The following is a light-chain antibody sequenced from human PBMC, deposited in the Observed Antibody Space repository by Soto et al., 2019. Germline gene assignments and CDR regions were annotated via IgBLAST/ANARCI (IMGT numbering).Light chain of an antibody. CDR2: GAS. CDR1: QTVGSN. Sequence: EIVLTPSPDTPSVSPGERAPLSCRASQTVGSNLAWYQQKPGQAHRLLIYGASTRASDTQARFSGSGSVTEFALTIRSLQSEDFAVYYCKQYNNWPITFGQGTRLEIK. V-gene: IGKV3D-15*01. J-gene: IGKJ5*01. CDR3: KQYNNWPIT.